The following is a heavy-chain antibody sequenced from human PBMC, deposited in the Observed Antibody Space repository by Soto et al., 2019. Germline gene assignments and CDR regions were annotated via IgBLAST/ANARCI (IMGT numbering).Heavy chain of an antibody. Sequence: QVQLQQWGAGLLKPSETLSLTCAVYGGSFSGYYWTWIRQPPGKGLEWIGEINHSGSTNYNPALKSRVTLSVDTSKNQFSLKLSSVTAADTAVYYCAIVGIGYGSGSYYRYWGQGTLVTVSS. CDR3: AIVGIGYGSGSYYRY. V-gene: IGHV4-34*01. J-gene: IGHJ4*02. CDR2: INHSGST. D-gene: IGHD3-10*01. CDR1: GGSFSGYY.